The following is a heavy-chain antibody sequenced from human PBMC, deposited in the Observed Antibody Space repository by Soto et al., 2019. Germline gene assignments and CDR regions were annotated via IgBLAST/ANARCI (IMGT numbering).Heavy chain of an antibody. CDR2: ISGYNGNT. CDR3: ARDGNYYDSSGYARYYGMDV. CDR1: GYTFTTYG. V-gene: IGHV1-18*01. D-gene: IGHD3-22*01. J-gene: IGHJ6*02. Sequence: QVQLVQSGAEVKKPGASVKVSCKASGYTFTTYGISWVRQAPGQGLEWMGWISGYNGNTNNAQKLQGRVTMTTDTSTRTAYMELRSRRSDDTAVYYCARDGNYYDSSGYARYYGMDVWGQGTTVTVSS.